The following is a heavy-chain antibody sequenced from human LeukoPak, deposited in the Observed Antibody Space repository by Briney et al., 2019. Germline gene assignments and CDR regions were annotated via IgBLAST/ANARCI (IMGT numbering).Heavy chain of an antibody. D-gene: IGHD3-10*01. V-gene: IGHV5-51*01. CDR1: GYIFDNYW. CDR3: ARQNVEYTSGEYYNQGFDS. Sequence: GESLKISCKGSGYIFDNYWIGWVRQMPGKGLEWVAIIFPRDSDIRYSPSFQGQVTVSVDKSNNTAYLQWGSLKASDTATYFCARQNVEYTSGEYYNQGFDSWGQGTLVTVSS. CDR2: IFPRDSDI. J-gene: IGHJ5*01.